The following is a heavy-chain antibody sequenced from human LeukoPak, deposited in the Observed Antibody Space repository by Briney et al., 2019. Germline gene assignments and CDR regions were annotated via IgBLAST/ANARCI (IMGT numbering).Heavy chain of an antibody. V-gene: IGHV1-8*01. CDR3: ARGGELLSYGMDV. J-gene: IGHJ6*02. CDR1: GYTFASYE. D-gene: IGHD1-7*01. Sequence: GASVKVSCKASGYTFASYEINWVRQATGQGPEWMGWVNPNNGITVYAQKFQGRLTLTRNPSISTAYTELSSLRSDDTAVYYCARGGELLSYGMDVWGQGTTVTVS. CDR2: VNPNNGIT.